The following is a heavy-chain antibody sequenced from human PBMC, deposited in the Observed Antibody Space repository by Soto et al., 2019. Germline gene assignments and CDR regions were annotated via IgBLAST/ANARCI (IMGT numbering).Heavy chain of an antibody. CDR1: GGSISSGGYS. D-gene: IGHD6-19*01. CDR2: INHSGST. CDR3: ARTFSGRRDFDY. J-gene: IGHJ4*02. V-gene: IGHV4-30-2*01. Sequence: SETLSLTYAVSGGSISSGGYSWSWIRQPPGKGLEWIGEINHSGSTNYNPALKSRVTISVDKSNNQFSLELRSVTAADTAVYYCARTFSGRRDFDYWGQGTLVTVS.